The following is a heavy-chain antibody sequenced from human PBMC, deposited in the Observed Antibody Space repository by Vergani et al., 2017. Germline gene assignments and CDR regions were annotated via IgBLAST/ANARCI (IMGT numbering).Heavy chain of an antibody. CDR3: ARAITIFGVVINYYDYMDV. Sequence: QVQLVQSGAEVKKPGSSVKVSCKASGGTFSSYAISWVRQAPGQGLEWMGGIIPSFGTANYAQKFQGRVTITADESTSTAYMELSSLRSEDTAVYYCARAITIFGVVINYYDYMDVWGKGTTVTVSS. D-gene: IGHD3-3*01. J-gene: IGHJ6*03. CDR2: IIPSFGTA. CDR1: GGTFSSYA. V-gene: IGHV1-69*01.